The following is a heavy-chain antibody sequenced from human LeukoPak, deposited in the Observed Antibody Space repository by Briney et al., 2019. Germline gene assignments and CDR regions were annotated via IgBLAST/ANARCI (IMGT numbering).Heavy chain of an antibody. CDR3: ARERGRGRDSPWFDY. J-gene: IGHJ4*02. CDR2: IYSDGST. V-gene: IGHV3-53*01. Sequence: PGGSLRLSCVASGFPFSSYWMTWVRQAPGKGLEWVSVIYSDGSTYYADSVKGRFTISRDNSKNTLDLQMTGLRAEDTAVYYCARERGRGRDSPWFDYWGQGTLVTVSS. CDR1: GFPFSSYW. D-gene: IGHD1-26*01.